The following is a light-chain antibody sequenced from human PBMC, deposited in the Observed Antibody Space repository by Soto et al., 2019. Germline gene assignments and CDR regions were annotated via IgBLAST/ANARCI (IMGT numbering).Light chain of an antibody. CDR2: GAS. Sequence: EIVLTQSPGTLSLSPGARATLSCRASEIVSSSYLGWYQQKPGQSPRLLIYGASSRATGIPDRFSGSGSGTDFTLTINRLEPEDFAVYYCQQYGNSPYTFGRGTKLEIK. CDR3: QQYGNSPYT. CDR1: EIVSSSY. J-gene: IGKJ2*01. V-gene: IGKV3-20*01.